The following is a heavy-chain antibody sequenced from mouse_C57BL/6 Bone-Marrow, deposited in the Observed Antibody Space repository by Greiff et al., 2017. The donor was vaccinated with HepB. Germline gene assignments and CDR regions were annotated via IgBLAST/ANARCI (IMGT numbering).Heavy chain of an antibody. CDR2: IYPGDGDT. CDR3: VRVTTVVATNFDY. Sequence: QVQLQQSGPELVKPGASVKISCKASGYAFSSSWMNWVKQRPGKGLEWIGRIYPGDGDTNYNGKFKGKATLTADKSSSTAYMQLSSLTSEDSAVYFCVRVTTVVATNFDYWGEGTTLTVSS. J-gene: IGHJ2*01. CDR1: GYAFSSSW. V-gene: IGHV1-82*01. D-gene: IGHD1-1*01.